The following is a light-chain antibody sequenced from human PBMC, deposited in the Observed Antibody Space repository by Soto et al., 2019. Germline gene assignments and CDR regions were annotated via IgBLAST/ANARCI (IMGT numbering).Light chain of an antibody. J-gene: IGLJ1*01. CDR1: SSNIGAGYE. V-gene: IGLV1-40*01. CDR2: ENN. Sequence: QSVLTQPPSVSEAPGQRVTISCTGSSSNIGAGYEAHWYQQVPGTAPKLLIYENNNRPSGVPDRFSGSKSGTSASLAITGLQAEEEAEYYCQSYDSSLSGYVFGPGTKVTVL. CDR3: QSYDSSLSGYV.